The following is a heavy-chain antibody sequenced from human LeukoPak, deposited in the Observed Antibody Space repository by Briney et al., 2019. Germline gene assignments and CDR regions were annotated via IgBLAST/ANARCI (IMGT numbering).Heavy chain of an antibody. D-gene: IGHD3-10*01. CDR1: GFTFSSYG. V-gene: IGHV3-33*06. CDR3: AKGDTGPIRGDYFDY. J-gene: IGHJ4*02. Sequence: GGSLRLSCAASGFTFSSYGMHWVRQAPGKGLEWVAVIWYDGSNKYYADSVKGRFTISRDNSKNTLYLQMNSLRAEDTAVYYCAKGDTGPIRGDYFDYWGQGTLVTVSS. CDR2: IWYDGSNK.